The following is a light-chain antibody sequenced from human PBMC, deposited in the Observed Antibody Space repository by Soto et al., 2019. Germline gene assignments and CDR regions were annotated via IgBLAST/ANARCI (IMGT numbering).Light chain of an antibody. J-gene: IGKJ1*01. V-gene: IGKV1-5*03. CDR3: QKYNSYSST. Sequence: DIQMTQSPSTLSASVGDRVTITCRASQSISSWLAWYQQKPGKAPKLLIYKASSLESGVPSRFSGSGSGTEFTLTISSLQPADFATYYCQKYNSYSSTFGQGPKVDIK. CDR2: KAS. CDR1: QSISSW.